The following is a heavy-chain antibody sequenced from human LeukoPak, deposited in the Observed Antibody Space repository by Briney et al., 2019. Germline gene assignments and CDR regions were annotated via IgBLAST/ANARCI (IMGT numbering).Heavy chain of an antibody. CDR2: IKQDGSEE. CDR3: ARGSSAGASLMHDY. J-gene: IGHJ4*02. CDR1: GFTFSSYW. D-gene: IGHD1-26*01. Sequence: GGSLRLTCAASGFTFSSYWMSWVRQAPGKGLEWVANIKQDGSEENFVDSVKRRFTISRDNANKSLYLQMNSLRAEDTAVYYCARGSSAGASLMHDYWGQGTLVTVSS. V-gene: IGHV3-7*01.